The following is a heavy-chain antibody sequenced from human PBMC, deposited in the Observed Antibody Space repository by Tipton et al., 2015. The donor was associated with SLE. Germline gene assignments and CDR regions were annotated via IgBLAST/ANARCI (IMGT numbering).Heavy chain of an antibody. CDR2: INNSGST. CDR3: ARLWGTEGYSSSPGY. D-gene: IGHD6-13*01. V-gene: IGHV4-34*01. Sequence: TLSLTCAVYGGSFSGYYWSWIRQPPGKGLGWIGEINNSGSTNYNPTLKSRVTISVDTSKNQFSLKLSSVPAADTAVYYCARLWGTEGYSSSPGYWGQGTLVTVSS. CDR1: GGSFSGYY. J-gene: IGHJ4*02.